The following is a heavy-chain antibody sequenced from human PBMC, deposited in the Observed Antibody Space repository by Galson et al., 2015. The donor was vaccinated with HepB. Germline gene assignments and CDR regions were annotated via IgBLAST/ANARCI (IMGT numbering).Heavy chain of an antibody. J-gene: IGHJ5*02. CDR3: ARVTERITMVRGVMGNWFDP. CDR1: GGTFSSYA. CDR2: IIPIFGTA. V-gene: IGHV1-69*06. Sequence: SVKVSCKASGGTFSSYAISWVRQAPGQGLEWMGGIIPIFGTANYAQKFQGRVTITADKSTSTAYMELSSLRSEDTAVYYCARVTERITMVRGVMGNWFDPWGQGTLVTVSS. D-gene: IGHD3-10*01.